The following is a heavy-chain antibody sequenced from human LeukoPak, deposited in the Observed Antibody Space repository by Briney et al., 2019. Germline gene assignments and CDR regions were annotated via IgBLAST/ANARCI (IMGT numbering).Heavy chain of an antibody. Sequence: GGPLSLSCAPSGFTFSSYWMQGVRHAPGEGVVWVSRINSDGIITTCADSVKGRFTNARDNAKNTLYLQMNSLRAEDTAVYYCARASGGLWGPYRNYNLDFWGKGTPVTVSS. CDR1: GFTFSSYW. J-gene: IGHJ6*03. V-gene: IGHV3-74*01. CDR2: INSDGIIT. D-gene: IGHD7-27*01. CDR3: ARASGGLWGPYRNYNLDF.